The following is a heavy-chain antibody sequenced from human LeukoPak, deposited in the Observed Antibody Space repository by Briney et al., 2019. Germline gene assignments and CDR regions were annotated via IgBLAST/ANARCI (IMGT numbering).Heavy chain of an antibody. V-gene: IGHV3-53*01. CDR2: IYSGGSI. CDR1: GFTVSSNY. D-gene: IGHD5-18*01. CDR3: ASGKETSMAQGY. Sequence: GRSLRLSCAVSGFTVSSNYMTGVRQAPGKGLECVSVIYSGGSIYYADSVKGRFTISRDISKNTVNLQLNSLSAEDTAVYYCASGKETSMAQGYWGQGTLVTVSS. J-gene: IGHJ4*02.